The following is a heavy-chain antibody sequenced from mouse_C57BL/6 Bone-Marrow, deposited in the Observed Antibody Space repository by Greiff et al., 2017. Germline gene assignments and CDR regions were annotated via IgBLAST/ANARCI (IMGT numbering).Heavy chain of an antibody. D-gene: IGHD3-1*01. CDR1: GFTFSSYA. CDR2: ISDGGSYT. CDR3: ERGSGSYYYASTY. J-gene: IGHJ4*01. Sequence: EVKVVESGGGLVKPGGSLQLSCAASGFTFSSYAMSWVRQTPEKRLEWVATISDGGSYTYYPDNVKGRFTISRYNAKNNLYLQMSHLKSEDTAMYSCERGSGSYYYASTYWGQGALDTAS. V-gene: IGHV5-4*03.